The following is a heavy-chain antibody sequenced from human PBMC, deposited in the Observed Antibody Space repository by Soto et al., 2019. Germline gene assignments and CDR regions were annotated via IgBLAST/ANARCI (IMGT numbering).Heavy chain of an antibody. D-gene: IGHD6-19*01. V-gene: IGHV1-18*01. CDR3: AKDNGQWLVDD. CDR1: GYTFTSHG. CDR2: ISTYNGNT. J-gene: IGHJ4*02. Sequence: QAQLVQSGAEVKKPGASVKVSCEASGYTFTSHGISWVRQAPGQGLEWMGWISTYNGNTDYGQKFQGRVTLTTDTYTGIGNMDLRNPGSDDTAIDYCAKDNGQWLVDDWGQGTLVTVSS.